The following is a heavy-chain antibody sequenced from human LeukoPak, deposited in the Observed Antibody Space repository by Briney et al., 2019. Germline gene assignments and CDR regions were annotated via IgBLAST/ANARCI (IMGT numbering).Heavy chain of an antibody. Sequence: GGSLRLSCAASGFTFSRFAMSWVRQAPGKGLEWVAGINWNGGRTGYAESLKGRFTISRDNAKSSLFLQMDSLRAEDTALYYCARDLHINVVTPGSTGLDSWGQGTMVTVSS. D-gene: IGHD4-23*01. CDR2: INWNGGRT. J-gene: IGHJ3*01. V-gene: IGHV3-20*04. CDR3: ARDLHINVVTPGSTGLDS. CDR1: GFTFSRFA.